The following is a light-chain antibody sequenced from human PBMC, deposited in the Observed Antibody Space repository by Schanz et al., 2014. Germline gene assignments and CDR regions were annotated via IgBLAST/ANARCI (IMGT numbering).Light chain of an antibody. V-gene: IGLV2-8*01. CDR2: DVN. J-gene: IGLJ2*01. CDR1: SSDVGGYNY. Sequence: QSALTQPPSASGSPGQSVTISCTGTSSDVGGYNYVSWYQQHPGKAPKLMIYDVNNRPSGVSHRFSGSKSGTTASLTVSGLQAEEEADYYCNSYGGSNNLVFGGGTKLTVL. CDR3: NSYGGSNNLV.